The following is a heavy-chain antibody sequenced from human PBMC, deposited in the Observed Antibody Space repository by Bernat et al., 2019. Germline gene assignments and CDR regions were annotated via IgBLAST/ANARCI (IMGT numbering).Heavy chain of an antibody. D-gene: IGHD3-16*01. Sequence: EVQLVESGGGLVKPGGSPRLSCAASGFSFSDAWMSWVRQAPGKGLEWVGRIKSQGDDGTKDYAASVKGRFITSRDDSKSTLYLQMNSLKSEDTGVYYCTTGFRVGGVWFSVVNWGLGTLVTVSS. V-gene: IGHV3-15*01. J-gene: IGHJ4*02. CDR3: TTGFRVGGVWFSVVN. CDR2: IKSQGDDGTK. CDR1: GFSFSDAW.